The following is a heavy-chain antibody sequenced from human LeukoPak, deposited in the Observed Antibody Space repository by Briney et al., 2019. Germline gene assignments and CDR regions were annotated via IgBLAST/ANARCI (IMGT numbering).Heavy chain of an antibody. CDR3: ARATMVRGVHDAFDI. D-gene: IGHD3-10*01. CDR2: IYYSGST. V-gene: IGHV4-59*01. Sequence: SETLSLTCTVSGGSISSYYWSWIRQPPGKGLEWIGYIYYSGSTNYNPSLKSRVTISVDTSKNQFSLKLSSVTAADTAVYYCARATMVRGVHDAFDIWGQGTMVTVSS. J-gene: IGHJ3*02. CDR1: GGSISSYY.